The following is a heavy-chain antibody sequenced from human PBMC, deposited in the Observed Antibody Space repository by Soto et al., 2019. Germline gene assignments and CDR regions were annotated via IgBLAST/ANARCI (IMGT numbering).Heavy chain of an antibody. J-gene: IGHJ5*02. D-gene: IGHD3-22*01. CDR1: GGTFSSYA. Sequence: QVQLVQSGAEVKKPGSSVKVSCKASGGTFSSYAISWVRQAPGEGLEWMGGIIPIFGTANYAQKFQGRVTITADESTSTAYMELSSLRTEDTAVYYCARYYDCSGYYSGYNWFDPWGQGTLVTVSS. CDR3: ARYYDCSGYYSGYNWFDP. CDR2: IIPIFGTA. V-gene: IGHV1-69*01.